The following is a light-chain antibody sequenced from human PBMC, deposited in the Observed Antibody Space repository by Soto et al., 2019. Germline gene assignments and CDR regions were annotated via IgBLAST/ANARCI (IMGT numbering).Light chain of an antibody. CDR2: GAS. CDR1: QTVSSNY. J-gene: IGKJ5*01. V-gene: IGKV3D-20*02. CDR3: QQCSKWRIT. Sequence: VMTQSTVSPPVTPGEPAAISCRFSQTVSSNYLAWCQQRPGQAPRLLIYGASTRAAGIPARFSGSGSGTDFTLTISSLEPEDFAVYYCQQCSKWRITFGQGTRLDIK.